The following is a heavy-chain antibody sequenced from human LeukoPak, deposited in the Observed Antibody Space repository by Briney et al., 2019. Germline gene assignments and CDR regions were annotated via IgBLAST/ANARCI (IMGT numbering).Heavy chain of an antibody. Sequence: PSETLSLTCAVSGYSISSGYYWGWIRQPPGKGLEWIGSIYHSRSTYYNPSLKSRVTISVDTSKNQFSLKLSSVTAADTAVYYCARGGVAGRVGNFDYWGQGTLVTVSS. J-gene: IGHJ4*02. V-gene: IGHV4-38-2*01. CDR1: GYSISSGYY. D-gene: IGHD6-19*01. CDR2: IYHSRST. CDR3: ARGGVAGRVGNFDY.